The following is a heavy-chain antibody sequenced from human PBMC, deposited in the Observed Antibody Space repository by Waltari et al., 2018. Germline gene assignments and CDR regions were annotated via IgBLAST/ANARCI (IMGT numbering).Heavy chain of an antibody. Sequence: EEQLVESGGGLVQPGDSLRLSCAASGFTYSNHWMHWVRQAPGKGLVWVSRINGDGSTSNYADSVKGRFTISRDNTKKTLYLQMKRLRVEDTAVYYCARFAPKTYRSPVPGRDYYYGLDVWGQGTTVTVSS. J-gene: IGHJ6*02. V-gene: IGHV3-74*01. CDR1: GFTYSNHW. D-gene: IGHD6-13*01. CDR2: INGDGSTS. CDR3: ARFAPKTYRSPVPGRDYYYGLDV.